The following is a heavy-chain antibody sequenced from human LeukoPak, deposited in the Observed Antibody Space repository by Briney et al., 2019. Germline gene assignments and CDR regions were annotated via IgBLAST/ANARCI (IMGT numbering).Heavy chain of an antibody. CDR2: ISSSSSYI. CDR1: GFTFSSYI. D-gene: IGHD6-19*01. Sequence: GGSLRLSCAASGFTFSSYIMNWVRQAPGKGLEWVSSISSSSSYIYYADSVKGRFTISRDNAKNSLYLQMNSLRAEDTAVYYCARDPSTIAVAGTYVYWGQGTLVTVSS. J-gene: IGHJ4*02. CDR3: ARDPSTIAVAGTYVY. V-gene: IGHV3-21*01.